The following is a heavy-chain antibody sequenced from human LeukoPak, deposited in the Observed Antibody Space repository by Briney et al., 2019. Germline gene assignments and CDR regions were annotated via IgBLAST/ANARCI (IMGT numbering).Heavy chain of an antibody. V-gene: IGHV4-59*08. CDR1: GGSISSYY. CDR3: ARHISKSIAVAGFDY. J-gene: IGHJ4*02. CDR2: IYCSGST. D-gene: IGHD6-19*01. Sequence: SETLSLTCTVSGGSISSYYWSWIRQPPGKGLEWIGYIYCSGSTNYNPSLKSRVTISVDTSKNQFSLKLSSVTAADTAVYYCARHISKSIAVAGFDYWGQGTLVTVSS.